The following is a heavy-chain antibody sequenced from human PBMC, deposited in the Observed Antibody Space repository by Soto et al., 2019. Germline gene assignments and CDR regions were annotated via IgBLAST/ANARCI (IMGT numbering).Heavy chain of an antibody. CDR3: TRFVIGDANYGVY. J-gene: IGHJ4*02. CDR1: GFTFSDSA. V-gene: IGHV3-73*01. D-gene: IGHD3-16*02. Sequence: GGSLRLSCAASGFTFSDSAIHWVRQASGKGLEWVGRIRTKSNNYATAYAASVEGRFIISRDDSKNTAYLQINSLKTEDTAVYYCTRFVIGDANYGVYWGQGTLVTVSS. CDR2: IRTKSNNYAT.